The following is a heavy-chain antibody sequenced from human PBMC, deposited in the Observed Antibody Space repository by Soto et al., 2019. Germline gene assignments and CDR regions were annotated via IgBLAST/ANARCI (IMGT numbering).Heavy chain of an antibody. CDR3: ARGSMVRGVIIGRYYGMDV. J-gene: IGHJ6*02. D-gene: IGHD3-10*01. V-gene: IGHV4-30-4*01. CDR1: GGSISSGDYY. CDR2: IYYSGST. Sequence: SETLSLTCIVSGGSISSGDYYWSWIRQPPGKGLEWIGYIYYSGSTYYNPSLKSRVTISVDTSKNQFSLKLSSVTAADTAVYYCARGSMVRGVIIGRYYGMDVWGQGTTVT.